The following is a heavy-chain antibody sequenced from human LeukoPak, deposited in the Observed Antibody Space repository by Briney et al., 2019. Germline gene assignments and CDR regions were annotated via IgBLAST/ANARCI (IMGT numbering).Heavy chain of an antibody. CDR1: GGSFSSYG. D-gene: IGHD3-16*02. CDR2: IIPIFGTP. V-gene: IGHV1-69*05. Sequence: SVKVSCKASGGSFSSYGISWVRLAPGQGLEWMGGIIPIFGTPNHAQKFQGRVTITTDDSTSTAYMELSSLRSEDTAVYYCARDVRGYYYMDVWGEGTTVSVSS. CDR3: ARDVRGYYYMDV. J-gene: IGHJ6*03.